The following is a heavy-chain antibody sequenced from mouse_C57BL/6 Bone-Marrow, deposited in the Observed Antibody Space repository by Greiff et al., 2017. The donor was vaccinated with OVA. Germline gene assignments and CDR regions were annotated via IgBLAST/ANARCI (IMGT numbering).Heavy chain of an antibody. J-gene: IGHJ1*03. Sequence: QVQLQQSGAELVRPGASVTLSCKASGYTFTDYEMHWVKQTPVHGLEWIGAIDPETGGTAYNQKFKGKAILTADKSSSTAYMELRSLTSEDSAVYYCTRSRSYYGSSPDWYFDVWGTGTTVTVSS. CDR1: GYTFTDYE. V-gene: IGHV1-15*01. CDR3: TRSRSYYGSSPDWYFDV. CDR2: IDPETGGT. D-gene: IGHD1-1*01.